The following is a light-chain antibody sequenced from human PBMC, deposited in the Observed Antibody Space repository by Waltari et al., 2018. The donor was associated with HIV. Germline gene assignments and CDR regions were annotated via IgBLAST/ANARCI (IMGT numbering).Light chain of an antibody. Sequence: SALTQPASVSGSPGQSLTISCTGPASDMPTFNFVSWYQQSPGRAPKLIIFEVYFRPSGVSDRFSGSKSGDTASLTISALRAEDEGDYFCSSYSTRGFVLFGGGTKVTVL. V-gene: IGLV2-14*01. CDR1: ASDMPTFNF. CDR2: EVY. J-gene: IGLJ3*02. CDR3: SSYSTRGFVL.